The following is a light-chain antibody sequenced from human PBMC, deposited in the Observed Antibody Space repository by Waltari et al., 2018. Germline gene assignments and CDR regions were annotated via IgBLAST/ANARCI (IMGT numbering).Light chain of an antibody. CDR1: QIVRSNH. CDR2: GAS. CDR3: QQYGASPLT. Sequence: EIVFTHSPGTLSLSPGQRATLPCRASQIVRSNHIAWYKQNPGQAPRPLMFGASIRATGVPDRFSGSGSGTDFTLTISRLEPEDFAVYYCQQYGASPLTFGQGTKVEIK. J-gene: IGKJ1*01. V-gene: IGKV3-20*01.